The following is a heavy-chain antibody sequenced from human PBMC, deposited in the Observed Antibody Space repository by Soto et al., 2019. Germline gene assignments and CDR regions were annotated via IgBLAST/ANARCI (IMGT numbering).Heavy chain of an antibody. V-gene: IGHV3-48*01. CDR1: GFTFSSYS. J-gene: IGHJ6*02. D-gene: IGHD3-22*01. Sequence: GGSLRLSCAASGFTFSSYSMNWVRQAPGKGLEWASYISSSASTIYYADSVKGRFTISRDSSKNTLSLQMNSLRAEDTAVYYCAKVKAYYDSSGYRYFYYGMDVWAQGITVTGSS. CDR2: ISSSASTI. CDR3: AKVKAYYDSSGYRYFYYGMDV.